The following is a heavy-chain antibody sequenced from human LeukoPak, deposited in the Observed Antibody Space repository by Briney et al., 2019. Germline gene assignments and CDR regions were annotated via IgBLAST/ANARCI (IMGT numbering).Heavy chain of an antibody. Sequence: GGSLRLSCAGAGITLSSYGMHWVRQAPGKGLEWVAFIHYDGSDKYYADSVKGRFTISRDNSKNTLYLQMNSLRAEDTALYYCAKDWAVMVYAAYYFDHWGQGTLVTVSS. CDR3: AKDWAVMVYAAYYFDH. V-gene: IGHV3-30*02. D-gene: IGHD2-8*01. J-gene: IGHJ4*02. CDR1: GITLSSYG. CDR2: IHYDGSDK.